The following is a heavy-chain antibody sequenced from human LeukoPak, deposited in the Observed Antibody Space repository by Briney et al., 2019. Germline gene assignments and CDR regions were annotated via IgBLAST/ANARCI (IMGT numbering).Heavy chain of an antibody. D-gene: IGHD3-22*01. J-gene: IGHJ4*02. Sequence: GGSLRLSCAASGFTFDDYAMHWVRQAPGKGLEWVSGISWNSGSIGYADSVKGRFTISRDNAKNSLYLQMNSLRAEDTALYYCAKYDSSGYYYVGEGYFDYWGQGTLVTVSS. CDR1: GFTFDDYA. CDR2: ISWNSGSI. V-gene: IGHV3-9*01. CDR3: AKYDSSGYYYVGEGYFDY.